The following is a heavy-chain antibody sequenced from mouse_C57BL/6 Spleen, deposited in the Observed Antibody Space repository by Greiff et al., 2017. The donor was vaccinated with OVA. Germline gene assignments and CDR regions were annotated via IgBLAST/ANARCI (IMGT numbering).Heavy chain of an antibody. Sequence: QVQLQQPGAELVKPGASVKLSCKASGYTFTSYWMHWVKQRPGQGLEWIGMIHPNSGSTNYNEKFKSKATLTVDKSSSTAYMQLSSLTSEDSAVYYCARVTTVVASFDYWGQGTTLTGSS. CDR2: IHPNSGST. J-gene: IGHJ2*01. D-gene: IGHD1-1*01. V-gene: IGHV1-64*01. CDR3: ARVTTVVASFDY. CDR1: GYTFTSYW.